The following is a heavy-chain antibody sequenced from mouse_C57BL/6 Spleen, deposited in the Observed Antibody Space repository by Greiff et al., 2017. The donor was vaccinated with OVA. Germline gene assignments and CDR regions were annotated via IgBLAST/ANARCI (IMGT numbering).Heavy chain of an antibody. V-gene: IGHV5-16*01. CDR3: ARVYDYDRYFDV. J-gene: IGHJ1*03. Sequence: EVHLVESEGGLVQPGSSMKLSCTASGFTFSDYYMAWVRQVPEKGLEWVANINYDGSSTYYLDSLKSRFIISRDNAKNILYLQMSSLKSEDTATYYCARVYDYDRYFDVWGTGTTVTVSS. CDR2: INYDGSST. D-gene: IGHD2-4*01. CDR1: GFTFSDYY.